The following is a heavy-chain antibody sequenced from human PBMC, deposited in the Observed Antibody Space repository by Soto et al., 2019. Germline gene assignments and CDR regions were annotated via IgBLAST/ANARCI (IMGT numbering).Heavy chain of an antibody. CDR1: GGSISTSTYY. D-gene: IGHD3-22*01. Sequence: SETLSLTCSVSGGSISTSTYYWGWIRQPPGKGLEWIGSIYYSGRTDYNPSLKSRVTISVDTSKNQFSLKLSSVTAADTAVYYCARRLYYDSSGFEGGGMDVWGQGTTVTVSS. CDR2: IYYSGRT. V-gene: IGHV4-39*01. J-gene: IGHJ6*02. CDR3: ARRLYYDSSGFEGGGMDV.